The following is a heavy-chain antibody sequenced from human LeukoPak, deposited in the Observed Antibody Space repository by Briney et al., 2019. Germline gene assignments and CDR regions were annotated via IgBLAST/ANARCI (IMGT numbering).Heavy chain of an antibody. CDR1: GGTFSSYA. V-gene: IGHV1-69*05. Sequence: SVKVSCKASGGTFSSYAISWVRQAPGQGLEWMGRIIPIFGTANYAQKFQGRVTITTDESTSTAYMELSSLRSEDTAVYYRARDRDGYNQFDYWGQGTLVTVSS. D-gene: IGHD5-24*01. CDR2: IIPIFGTA. CDR3: ARDRDGYNQFDY. J-gene: IGHJ4*02.